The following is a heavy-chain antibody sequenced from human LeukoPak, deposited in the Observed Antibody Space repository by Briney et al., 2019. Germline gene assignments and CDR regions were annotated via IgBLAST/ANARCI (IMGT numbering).Heavy chain of an antibody. J-gene: IGHJ4*02. CDR1: GGSFSGYY. Sequence: PSETLSLTCAVYGGSFSGYYWSWIRQPPGKGLEWIGEINHSGSTNYNPSLKSRVTISVDTSKNQFSLKLSSVTAADTAVYYCARDRNANIDFDYWGQGTLVTVSS. CDR2: INHSGST. CDR3: ARDRNANIDFDY. D-gene: IGHD2/OR15-2a*01. V-gene: IGHV4-34*01.